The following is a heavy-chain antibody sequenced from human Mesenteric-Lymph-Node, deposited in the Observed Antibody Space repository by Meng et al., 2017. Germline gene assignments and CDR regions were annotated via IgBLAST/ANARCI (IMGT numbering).Heavy chain of an antibody. Sequence: QGSGPVLVKPSDTLSLTCAVSGYSRSSTNWWGWIRQPPGKGLEWIGYIYYSGSTSYNPSLKSRVAMSVDTSKNQFSLNLNSVTAVDTAVYYCARNVPGTSAYYDWGQGTLVTVSS. CDR2: IYYSGST. CDR3: ARNVPGTSAYYD. V-gene: IGHV4-28*01. D-gene: IGHD3-22*01. J-gene: IGHJ4*02. CDR1: GYSRSSTNW.